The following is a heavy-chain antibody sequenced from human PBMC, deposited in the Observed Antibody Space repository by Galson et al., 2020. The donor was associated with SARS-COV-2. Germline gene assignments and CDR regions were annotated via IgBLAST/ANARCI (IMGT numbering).Heavy chain of an antibody. V-gene: IGHV3-30-3*01. CDR3: AREPTGLRLGELSRLRLDY. CDR1: GFTFSSYA. Sequence: GGSLRLSCAASGFTFSSYAMHWVRQAPGKGLEWVAVISYDGSNKYYADSVKGRFTISRDNSKNTLYLQMNSLRAEDTAVYYCAREPTGLRLGELSRLRLDYWGQGTLVTVSS. D-gene: IGHD3-16*02. J-gene: IGHJ4*02. CDR2: ISYDGSNK.